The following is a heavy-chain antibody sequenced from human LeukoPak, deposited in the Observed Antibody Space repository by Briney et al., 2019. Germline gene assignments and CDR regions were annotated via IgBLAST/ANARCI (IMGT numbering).Heavy chain of an antibody. CDR2: INPNSGGT. CDR1: GYTFTGYY. Sequence: ASEKVSCKASGYTFTGYYMHWVRQAPGQGLEWMGWINPNSGGTNYAQKFQGRVTMTRDTSISTAYMELSRLRSDDTAVYYCAIPTRTIQNDYGDYVDYYYYYMDVWGKGTTVTISS. V-gene: IGHV1-2*02. CDR3: AIPTRTIQNDYGDYVDYYYYYMDV. D-gene: IGHD4-17*01. J-gene: IGHJ6*03.